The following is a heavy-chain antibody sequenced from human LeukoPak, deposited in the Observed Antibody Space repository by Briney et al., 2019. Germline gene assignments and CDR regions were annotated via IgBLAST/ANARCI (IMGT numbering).Heavy chain of an antibody. CDR1: GGSFSGYY. D-gene: IGHD3-10*01. J-gene: IGHJ4*02. Sequence: PSETLSLTCAVYGGSFSGYYWSWIRQPPGKGLEWIGEINHGGSTNYNPSLKSRVTISVDTSKNQFSLKLSSVTAADTAVYYCARATNWGSGSYYKGYFDYWGQGTLVTVSS. CDR3: ARATNWGSGSYYKGYFDY. CDR2: INHGGST. V-gene: IGHV4-34*01.